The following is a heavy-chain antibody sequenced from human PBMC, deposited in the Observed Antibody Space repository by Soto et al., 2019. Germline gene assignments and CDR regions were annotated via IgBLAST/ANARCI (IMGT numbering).Heavy chain of an antibody. Sequence: ESLDLKCSVSGGSSSGDTYFCRCIRQHTGKGLEWIGSIYYSGTSSYNTSLKSRVTMSVDTSKKQLSLRLSSVTAADTAVYYCARLHCDSPNCVPLDPWGQGTLVIVS. CDR2: IYYSGTS. J-gene: IGHJ5*02. D-gene: IGHD2-2*01. CDR3: ARLHCDSPNCVPLDP. V-gene: IGHV4-39*01. CDR1: GGSSSGDTYF.